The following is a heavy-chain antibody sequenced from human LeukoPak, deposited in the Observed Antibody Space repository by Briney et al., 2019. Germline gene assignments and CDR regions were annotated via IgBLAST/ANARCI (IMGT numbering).Heavy chain of an antibody. Sequence: SETLSLTCIVSDYSITIDYLWGWIRQPPGEGPQWSGNIYRNGDTYYNPSLKSRVTISVDTSKNQFPLKLSSVTAADTAVYYCARSLYSYGSDSFDIWGKGTMVTVSS. CDR2: IYRNGDT. D-gene: IGHD3-10*01. J-gene: IGHJ3*02. V-gene: IGHV4-38-2*02. CDR1: DYSITIDYL. CDR3: ARSLYSYGSDSFDI.